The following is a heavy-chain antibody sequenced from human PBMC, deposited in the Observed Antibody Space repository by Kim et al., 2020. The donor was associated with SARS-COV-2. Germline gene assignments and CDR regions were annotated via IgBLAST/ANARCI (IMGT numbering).Heavy chain of an antibody. CDR1: GFTFSDYY. CDR2: ISSSSSYT. CDR3: ARDGGYYDSSGYYYFDY. Sequence: GGSLRHSCAASGFTFSDYYMSWIRQAPGKGLEWVSYISSSSSYTNYADSVKGRFTISRDNAKNSLYLQMNSLRAEDTAVYYCARDGGYYDSSGYYYFDYWGQGTLVTVSS. J-gene: IGHJ4*02. D-gene: IGHD3-22*01. V-gene: IGHV3-11*05.